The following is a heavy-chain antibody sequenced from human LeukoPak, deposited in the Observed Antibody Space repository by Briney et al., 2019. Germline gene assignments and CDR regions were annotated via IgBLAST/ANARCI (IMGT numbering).Heavy chain of an antibody. CDR2: ISAYNGNT. D-gene: IGHD3-10*01. J-gene: IGHJ4*02. Sequence: ASVKVSCKASGYTFTSYGISWVRQAPGQGLEWMGWISAYNGNTNYAQKLQGRVTMTTDTSTSTAYMELGSLRSDDTAVYYCARGPRLLWFGELLPNDYWGQGTLVTVSS. CDR3: ARGPRLLWFGELLPNDY. CDR1: GYTFTSYG. V-gene: IGHV1-18*01.